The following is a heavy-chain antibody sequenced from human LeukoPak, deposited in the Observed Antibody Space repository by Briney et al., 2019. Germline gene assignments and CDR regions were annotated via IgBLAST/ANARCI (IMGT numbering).Heavy chain of an antibody. J-gene: IGHJ4*02. V-gene: IGHV1-18*01. Sequence: ASVKVSCKASGYTFTSYGISWVRQAPGQGLEWMGWISAYNGNTNYAQKLQGRVTMTTDTSTSTAYMELRSLRSEDTAVYYCARVSDTLPPYYFDYWGQGTLVTVSS. CDR3: ARVSDTLPPYYFDY. CDR2: ISAYNGNT. D-gene: IGHD2-15*01. CDR1: GYTFTSYG.